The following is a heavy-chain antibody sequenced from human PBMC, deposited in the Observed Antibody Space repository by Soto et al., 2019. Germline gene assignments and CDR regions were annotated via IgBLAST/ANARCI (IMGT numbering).Heavy chain of an antibody. Sequence: SETLSLTCAVSGCSISSGGYSWSCIRQPPGKGLEWIGYMYHSGSTYYNPSLKSRVTISIDRSKNQFSLKLSSVTAADTAVYSCARVPDYWGQGILVTVSS. J-gene: IGHJ4*02. D-gene: IGHD2-2*01. V-gene: IGHV4-30-2*01. CDR3: ARVPDY. CDR1: GCSISSGGYS. CDR2: MYHSGST.